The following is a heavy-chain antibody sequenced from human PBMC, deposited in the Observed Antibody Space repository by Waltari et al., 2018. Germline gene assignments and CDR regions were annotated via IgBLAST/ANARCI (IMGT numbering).Heavy chain of an antibody. CDR1: GFTFSSYA. CDR2: ISYDGSNK. CDR3: ASGVVVIAGTQY. Sequence: QVQLVESGGGVVQPGRSLRLSCAASGFTFSSYAMHWVRQAPGKGLEWVAGISYDGSNKYYADSVKGRFTISRDNSKNTLYLQMNSLRAEDTAVYYCASGVVVIAGTQYWGQGTLVTVSS. V-gene: IGHV3-30-3*01. J-gene: IGHJ4*02. D-gene: IGHD2-21*01.